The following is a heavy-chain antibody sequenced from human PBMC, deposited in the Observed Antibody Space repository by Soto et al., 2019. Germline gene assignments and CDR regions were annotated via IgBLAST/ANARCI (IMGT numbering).Heavy chain of an antibody. J-gene: IGHJ4*02. CDR3: ARRKYLDY. CDR1: GFTFGDYA. Sequence: GGSLRLSCTTSGFTFGDYAMSWFRQAPGKGLEWVGFIRSKAYGGTTEYAASVKGRFTISRDDSKRVAHLQMNSLETEDTAVYFCARRKYLDYWGQGTLVTVSS. CDR2: IRSKAYGGTT. D-gene: IGHD6-6*01. V-gene: IGHV3-49*03.